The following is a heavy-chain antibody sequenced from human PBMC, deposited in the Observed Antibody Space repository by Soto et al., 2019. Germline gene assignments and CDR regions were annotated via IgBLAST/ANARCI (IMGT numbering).Heavy chain of an antibody. D-gene: IGHD3-22*01. Sequence: SETLSLTCTVSGGSISSYYWSWIRQPPGKGLEWIGYIYYSGSTNYNPSLKSRVTISVDTSKNQFSLKLSSVTAADTAVYYCARTYDSSGPIDPWGQGTLVTVSS. CDR2: IYYSGST. J-gene: IGHJ5*02. CDR3: ARTYDSSGPIDP. CDR1: GGSISSYY. V-gene: IGHV4-59*01.